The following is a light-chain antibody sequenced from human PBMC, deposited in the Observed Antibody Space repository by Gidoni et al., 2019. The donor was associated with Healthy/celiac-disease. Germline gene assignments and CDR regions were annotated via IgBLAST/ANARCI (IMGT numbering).Light chain of an antibody. CDR1: QSISSY. Sequence: DIQSTQSPSSLSASVDNRVTITCRVSQSISSYLNWYRQKPGKVTKLLIYSASNLQSGVPSLSSGSGSGTYFTLTISRLQPEYVATYYGQRTYNVPIVFGQGTRLEIK. CDR2: SAS. J-gene: IGKJ5*01. V-gene: IGKV1-27*01. CDR3: QRTYNVPIV.